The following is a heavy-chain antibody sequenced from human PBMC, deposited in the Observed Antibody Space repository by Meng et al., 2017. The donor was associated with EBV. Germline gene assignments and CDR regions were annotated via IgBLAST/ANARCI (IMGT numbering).Heavy chain of an antibody. CDR2: INTYSGKA. Sequence: VQLVQSGSEWKRAGASVKVSCKASGYTFRNYAINWMRQVPGQGLEWMGWINTYSGKATFAQGFTGRFVFSLDTPVTTAHLQISGLKTEDSAVYYCARGVEENGSHYPFDSWGQGTLVTVSS. J-gene: IGHJ4*02. D-gene: IGHD1-1*01. CDR3: ARGVEENGSHYPFDS. CDR1: GYTFRNYA. V-gene: IGHV7-4-1*02.